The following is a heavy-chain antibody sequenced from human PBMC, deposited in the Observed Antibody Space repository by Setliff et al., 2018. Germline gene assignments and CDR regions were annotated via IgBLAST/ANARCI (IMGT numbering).Heavy chain of an antibody. CDR2: IYTSGST. Sequence: PSETLSLTCSVSGGSISSGSDYWTWIRQPAGKGLEWIGHIYTSGSTNYNPSLKSRVTISVDASKNQLSLNLRSVTAADTAVYYCARGGGRYHAASWGQGILVTVSS. CDR3: ARGGGRYHAAS. CDR1: GGSISSGSDY. D-gene: IGHD1-26*01. J-gene: IGHJ5*02. V-gene: IGHV4-61*09.